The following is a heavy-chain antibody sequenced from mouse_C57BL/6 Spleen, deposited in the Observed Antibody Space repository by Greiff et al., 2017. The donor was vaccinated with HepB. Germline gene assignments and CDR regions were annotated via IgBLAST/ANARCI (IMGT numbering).Heavy chain of an antibody. Sequence: EVKLEESGGGLVQPKGSLKLSCAASGFSFNTYAMNWVRQAPGKGLEWVARIRSKSNNYATYYADSVKDRFTISRDDSESMLYLQMNNLKTEDTAMYYCVRHEEEAYAMDYWGQGTSVTVSS. J-gene: IGHJ4*01. CDR2: IRSKSNNYAT. CDR1: GFSFNTYA. CDR3: VRHEEEAYAMDY. V-gene: IGHV10-1*01.